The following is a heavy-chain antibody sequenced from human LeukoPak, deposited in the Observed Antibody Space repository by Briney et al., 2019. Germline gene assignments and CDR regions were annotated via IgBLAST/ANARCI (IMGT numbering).Heavy chain of an antibody. CDR3: ARGGEYQLLPVRFWFDP. CDR2: IYYSGST. D-gene: IGHD2-2*01. CDR1: GGSISSYY. V-gene: IGHV4-59*01. Sequence: SETLSLTCTVSGGSISSYYWSWIRQPPGKGLEWIGYIYYSGSTNYNPSLKSRVTISVDTSKNQFSLKLSSVTAADTAVYYCARGGEYQLLPVRFWFDPWGQGTLVTVS. J-gene: IGHJ5*02.